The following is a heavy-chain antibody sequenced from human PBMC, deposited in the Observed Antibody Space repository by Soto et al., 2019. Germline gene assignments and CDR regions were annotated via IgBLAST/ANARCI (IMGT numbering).Heavy chain of an antibody. CDR2: INPNGGVT. CDR3: ARESGGATATLDYYYFYMDV. V-gene: IGHV1-2*04. Sequence: VQLVQSGAEVRKPGASVKVSCKSSGDSFNDYYIHWVRQAPGQGLEWMGWINPNGGVTKYAQKFQGWVTMTRDKSIRRVYMELSRLRSDDTAIYYCARESGGATATLDYYYFYMDVWGKGTTVTVSS. D-gene: IGHD5-12*01. CDR1: GDSFNDYY. J-gene: IGHJ6*03.